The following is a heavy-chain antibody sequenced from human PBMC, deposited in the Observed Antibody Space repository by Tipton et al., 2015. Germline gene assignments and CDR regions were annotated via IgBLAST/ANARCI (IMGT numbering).Heavy chain of an antibody. D-gene: IGHD6-19*01. CDR1: GFTFDDYA. CDR2: ITWNSGSL. CDR3: ARAYSSGPADY. Sequence: RSLRLSCAASGFTFDDYAMHWVRQAPGKGLEWVSGITWNSGSLGYADSVKGRFTISRDNAQNSLYLQMNSLRAEDTALYHCARAYSSGPADYWGQGTLVTVSS. J-gene: IGHJ4*02. V-gene: IGHV3-9*01.